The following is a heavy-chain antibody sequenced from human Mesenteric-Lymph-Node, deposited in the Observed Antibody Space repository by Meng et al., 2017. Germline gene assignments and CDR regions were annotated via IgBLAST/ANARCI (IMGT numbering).Heavy chain of an antibody. J-gene: IGHJ4*02. Sequence: QLQRQEPGPGLVKPSETLSLTCTVSGGSISSNGYYWDWVRQPPGKGLEWIGAIYHSGSTYYNPSLKSRVTISVDTSKNQFSLKLSSVTAADTAVYYCARGPTTYFDYWGQGTLVTVSS. CDR3: ARGPTTYFDY. V-gene: IGHV4-39*07. D-gene: IGHD4-17*01. CDR2: IYHSGST. CDR1: GGSISSNGYY.